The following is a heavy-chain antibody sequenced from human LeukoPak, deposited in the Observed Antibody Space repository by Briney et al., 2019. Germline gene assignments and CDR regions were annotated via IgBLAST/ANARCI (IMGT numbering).Heavy chain of an antibody. D-gene: IGHD2-15*01. J-gene: IGHJ3*02. CDR3: ARSRILYRGAFDI. V-gene: IGHV1-46*01. Sequence: ASVKVSRKASGYTFTSYYMHLVRQAPGQGLEWMGIINPSGGSTSYAQKFQGRVTMTRDTSTSTVYMELSSLRSEDTAVYYCARSRILYRGAFDIWGQGTMVTVSS. CDR2: INPSGGST. CDR1: GYTFTSYY.